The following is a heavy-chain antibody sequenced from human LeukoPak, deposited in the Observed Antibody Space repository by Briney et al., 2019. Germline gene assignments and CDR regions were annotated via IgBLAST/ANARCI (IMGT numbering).Heavy chain of an antibody. Sequence: GGSLRLSCAASGFTFSSYGMHWVRQAPGKGLEWVAVISYDGSNKYYADSVKGRFTISRDNSKNTLYLQMNSLRAEDTAVYYCASTVVGATGYYFDYWGQGTLVTVSS. D-gene: IGHD1-26*01. CDR2: ISYDGSNK. CDR1: GFTFSSYG. V-gene: IGHV3-30*19. CDR3: ASTVVGATGYYFDY. J-gene: IGHJ4*02.